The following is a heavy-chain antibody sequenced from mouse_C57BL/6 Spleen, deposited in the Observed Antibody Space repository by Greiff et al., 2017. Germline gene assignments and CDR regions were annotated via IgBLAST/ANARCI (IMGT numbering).Heavy chain of an antibody. V-gene: IGHV1-75*01. CDR3: AREGSTTVVATPHFDY. CDR1: GYTFTDYY. D-gene: IGHD1-1*01. J-gene: IGHJ2*01. CDR2: IFPGSGST. Sequence: QVQLKQSGPELVKPGASVKISCKASGYTFTDYYINWVKQRPGQGLEWIGWIFPGSGSTYYNEKFKGKATLTVDKSSSTAYMLLSSLTSEDSAVYFCAREGSTTVVATPHFDYWGQGTTLTVSS.